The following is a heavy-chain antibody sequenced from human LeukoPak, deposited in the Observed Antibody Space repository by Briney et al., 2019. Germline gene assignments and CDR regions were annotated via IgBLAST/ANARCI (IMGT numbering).Heavy chain of an antibody. CDR3: AKNYDFWSGYSVDY. CDR2: ISSSSSYI. V-gene: IGHV3-21*01. CDR1: GFTFSSYS. D-gene: IGHD3-3*01. J-gene: IGHJ4*02. Sequence: GGSLRLSCAASGFTFSSYSMNWVRQAPGKGLEWASPISSSSSYIYYADSVKGQFTISRDNAKNSLYLQMNSLRAEDTAVYYCAKNYDFWSGYSVDYWGQGTLVTVSS.